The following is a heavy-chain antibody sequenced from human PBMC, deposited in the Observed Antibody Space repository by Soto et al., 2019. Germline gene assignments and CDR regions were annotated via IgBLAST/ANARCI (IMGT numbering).Heavy chain of an antibody. J-gene: IGHJ4*02. CDR1: GYTLTELS. Sequence: ASVKVSCKVSGYTLTELSMHWVRQAPGKGLEWMGGFDPEDGETIYAQKFQGRVTMTEDTSTDTAYMELSSLRSEDTAVYYCATDKVAYYYDSSGYYPYFDYWGQGTLVTVSS. D-gene: IGHD3-22*01. CDR3: ATDKVAYYYDSSGYYPYFDY. V-gene: IGHV1-24*01. CDR2: FDPEDGET.